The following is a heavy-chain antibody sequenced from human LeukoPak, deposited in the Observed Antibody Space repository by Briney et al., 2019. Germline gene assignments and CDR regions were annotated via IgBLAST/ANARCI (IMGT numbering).Heavy chain of an antibody. CDR3: AREEDWNFDY. CDR2: INSDGSST. Sequence: GGSLRLSCAASGFSFSRYWMHWVRQAPGKGLVWVSRINSDGSSTSYADSVKGRFTVSRDNAKNTLYLQMNRLRAEDTAVYYCAREEDWNFDYWGQGTLVTVSS. J-gene: IGHJ4*02. V-gene: IGHV3-74*01. CDR1: GFSFSRYW. D-gene: IGHD1-1*01.